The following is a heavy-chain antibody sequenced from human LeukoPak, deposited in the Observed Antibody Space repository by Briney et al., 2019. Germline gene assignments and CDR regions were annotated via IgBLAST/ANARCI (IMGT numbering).Heavy chain of an antibody. CDR2: ISHSGST. CDR3: ARGQWFRAF. J-gene: IGHJ4*02. V-gene: IGHV4-4*02. Sequence: SETLSLTCAVSGDSISSTSWWNWVRQPPGKGLEWIGEISHSGSTNYNPSLKSRVIISVDKSKNQFSLKMNSVTAADTAVYYCARGQWFRAFWSRGTPVTVSS. CDR1: GDSISSTSW. D-gene: IGHD3-10*01.